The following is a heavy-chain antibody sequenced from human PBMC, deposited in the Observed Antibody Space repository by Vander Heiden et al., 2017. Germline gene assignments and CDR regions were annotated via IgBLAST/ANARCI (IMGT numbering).Heavy chain of an antibody. CDR1: GFTFSSYA. CDR3: AKDPRQWLVVHLFDY. Sequence: EVQLLESGGGLVQPGGSLRLSCAASGFTFSSYAMSWVRQAPGKGLEWVSAISGSGGSTYYADSVKGRFTISRDNSKNTLYLQRNSLRAEDTAVYYCAKDPRQWLVVHLFDYWGQGTLVTVSS. V-gene: IGHV3-23*01. CDR2: ISGSGGST. D-gene: IGHD6-19*01. J-gene: IGHJ4*02.